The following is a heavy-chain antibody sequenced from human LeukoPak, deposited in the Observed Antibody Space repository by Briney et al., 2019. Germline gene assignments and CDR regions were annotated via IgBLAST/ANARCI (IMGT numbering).Heavy chain of an antibody. Sequence: SETLSLTCAVYGGSFSGYYWSWIRQPPGKGLEWIGEINHSGSTNYNPSLKSRVTLSVDTSKNQLSLKLSSVTAADTAVYYCARKNPRTNIVGAVPRYWFDPWGQGTLVTVSS. CDR1: GGSFSGYY. D-gene: IGHD1-26*01. V-gene: IGHV4-34*01. CDR3: ARKNPRTNIVGAVPRYWFDP. CDR2: INHSGST. J-gene: IGHJ5*02.